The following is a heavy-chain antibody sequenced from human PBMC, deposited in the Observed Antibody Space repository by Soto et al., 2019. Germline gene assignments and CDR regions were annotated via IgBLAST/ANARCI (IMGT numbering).Heavy chain of an antibody. Sequence: SETLSLTCTFSVGSTGSSSYYWAWIRQSPGKGLEWIGSRYYSGFTYYNPSLKSRVTISVDTSKKQFSLNLSSVTAADTAVYSCARHLDYYDSSGYFDYWGQGTLVTVSS. CDR1: VGSTGSSSYY. D-gene: IGHD3-22*01. V-gene: IGHV4-39*01. CDR2: RYYSGFT. CDR3: ARHLDYYDSSGYFDY. J-gene: IGHJ4*02.